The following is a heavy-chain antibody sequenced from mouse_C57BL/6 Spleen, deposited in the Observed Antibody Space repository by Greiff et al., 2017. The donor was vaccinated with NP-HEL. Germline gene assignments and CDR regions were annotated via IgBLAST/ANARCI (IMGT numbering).Heavy chain of an antibody. CDR3: ARYRSSYGFAY. CDR2: IRNKANGYTT. Sequence: DVMLVESGGGLVQPGGSLSLSCAASGFTFTDYYMSWVRQPPGKALEWLGFIRNKANGYTTEYSASVKGRFTISRDNSQSILYLQMNALRAEDSATYYCARYRSSYGFAYWGQGTLVTVSA. V-gene: IGHV7-3*01. D-gene: IGHD1-1*01. J-gene: IGHJ3*01. CDR1: GFTFTDYY.